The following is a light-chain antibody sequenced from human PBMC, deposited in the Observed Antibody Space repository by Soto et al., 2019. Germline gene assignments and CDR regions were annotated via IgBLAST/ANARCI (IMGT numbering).Light chain of an antibody. V-gene: IGKV1-33*01. CDR2: DTS. Sequence: DIQMTQSPSSLSASVGDRVTITCQASQDISIYLNWYQQKLGKAPKLLIYDTSTLGTGVPARFSGSGSGTDFTLTISSLQPEDIAIYYCQQYDSLTWTFGQGTRVEVK. CDR3: QQYDSLTWT. J-gene: IGKJ1*01. CDR1: QDISIY.